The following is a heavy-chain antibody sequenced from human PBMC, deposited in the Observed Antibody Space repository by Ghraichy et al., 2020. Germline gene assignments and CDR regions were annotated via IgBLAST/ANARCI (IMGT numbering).Heavy chain of an antibody. CDR1: GFTFSSYA. D-gene: IGHD3-22*01. J-gene: IGHJ4*02. CDR2: ISGSGGST. V-gene: IGHV3-23*01. CDR3: AKGDNYYDSSGSDY. Sequence: GSLRLSCAASGFTFSSYAMSWVRQAPGKGLEWVSAISGSGGSTYYADSVKGRFTISRDNSKNTLYLQMNSLRAEDTAVYYCAKGDNYYDSSGSDYWGQGTLVTVSS.